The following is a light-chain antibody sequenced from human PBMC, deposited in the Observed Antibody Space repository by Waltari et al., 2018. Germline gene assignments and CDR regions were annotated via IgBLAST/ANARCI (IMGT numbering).Light chain of an antibody. V-gene: IGKV3-15*01. J-gene: IGKJ1*01. CDR1: QSVSSN. CDR2: GAS. CDR3: QQYNNWWT. Sequence: IVMTQSPATLSVSPGDSATLSCRASQSVSSNLAWYQQKPGQAPRLLIYGASTRATGIPARFSGSGSGTEFTLTISSLQSEDFAVYYCQQYNNWWTFGQGTKVEIK.